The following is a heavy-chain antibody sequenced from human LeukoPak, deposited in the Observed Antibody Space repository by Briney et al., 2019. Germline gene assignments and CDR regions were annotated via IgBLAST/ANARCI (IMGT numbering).Heavy chain of an antibody. Sequence: GASVKVSCKASGYTFTSYYMHWVRQAPGQGLEWMGRIIPILGIANYAQKFQGRVTITADKSTSTAYMELSSLRSEDTAVYYCARMATITGIDYWGQGTLVTVSS. D-gene: IGHD5-12*01. CDR3: ARMATITGIDY. J-gene: IGHJ4*02. CDR1: GYTFTSYY. V-gene: IGHV1-69*02. CDR2: IIPILGIA.